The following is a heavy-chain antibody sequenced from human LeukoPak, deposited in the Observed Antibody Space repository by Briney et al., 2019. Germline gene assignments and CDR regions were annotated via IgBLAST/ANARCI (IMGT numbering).Heavy chain of an antibody. D-gene: IGHD2-2*01. CDR3: AKDTMPPKAGFDP. Sequence: PGGSLRLSCAASGFTFSSYSMNWVRQAPGKGLEWVSYISSSSSTIYYADSVKGRFTISRDNSKNTLYLQMNSLRDEDTAVYYCAKDTMPPKAGFDPWGQGTLVTVSS. V-gene: IGHV3-48*02. J-gene: IGHJ5*02. CDR2: ISSSSSTI. CDR1: GFTFSSYS.